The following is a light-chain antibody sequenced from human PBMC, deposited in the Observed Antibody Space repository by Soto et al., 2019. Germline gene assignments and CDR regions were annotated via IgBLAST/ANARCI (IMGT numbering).Light chain of an antibody. J-gene: IGLJ1*01. CDR1: SSEVGGYNY. Sequence: QSVLTQPASVSGSPGQSITISCTGTSSEVGGYNYVSWYQHHPGKAPKLIIYDVSNRPSGVSNPFSGSKSGNTASLTISGLQPEDEADYYCSSYTGTVAYVFGTGTKVTVL. CDR3: SSYTGTVAYV. V-gene: IGLV2-14*03. CDR2: DVS.